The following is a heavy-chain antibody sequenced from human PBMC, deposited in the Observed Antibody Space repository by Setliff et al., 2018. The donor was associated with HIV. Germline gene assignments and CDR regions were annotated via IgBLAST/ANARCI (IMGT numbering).Heavy chain of an antibody. V-gene: IGHV4-61*01. CDR1: GGSISSGSYY. Sequence: SETLSLTCTVSGGSISSGSYYWSWIRQPPGKGLEWIGYMYYSGNTNYNPSLKSRVTISVDTSKNQFSLKLSSVTAADTAVYYCARPSVRMARNWYDFGYWGQGTLVTVSS. CDR3: ARPSVRMARNWYDFGY. D-gene: IGHD1-1*01. J-gene: IGHJ4*02. CDR2: MYYSGNT.